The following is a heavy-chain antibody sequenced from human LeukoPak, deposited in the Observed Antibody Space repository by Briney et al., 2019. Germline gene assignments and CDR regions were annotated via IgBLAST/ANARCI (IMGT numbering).Heavy chain of an antibody. CDR3: ARDQAEDIVVVPAALGH. V-gene: IGHV1-18*01. D-gene: IGHD2-2*01. CDR2: ISAYNGNT. J-gene: IGHJ5*02. CDR1: GYTFTSYD. Sequence: ASVKVSCKASGYTFTSYDINWVRQATGQGLEWMGWISAYNGNTNYAQKLQGRVTMTTDTSTSTAYMELRSLRSDDTAVYYCARDQAEDIVVVPAALGHWGQGTLVTVSS.